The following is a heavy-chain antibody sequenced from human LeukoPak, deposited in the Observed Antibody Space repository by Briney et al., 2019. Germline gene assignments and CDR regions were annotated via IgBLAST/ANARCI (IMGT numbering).Heavy chain of an antibody. CDR1: GDSVSAFY. J-gene: IGHJ3*01. CDR2: SHTSGST. Sequence: SETLSLTCTVSGDSVSAFYWCWLRQPPGKELEWIGYSHTSGSTGYNPSLERRVSISIDTPNNQLSLRVTSVTAADTAVYYCAKHTRYGHYNPNDVWGQGKMVTVSA. CDR3: AKHTRYGHYNPNDV. D-gene: IGHD4-17*01. V-gene: IGHV4-4*09.